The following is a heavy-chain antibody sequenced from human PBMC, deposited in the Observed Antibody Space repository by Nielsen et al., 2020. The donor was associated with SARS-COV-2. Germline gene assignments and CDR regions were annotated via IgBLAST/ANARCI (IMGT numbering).Heavy chain of an antibody. V-gene: IGHV1-69*13. Sequence: SVKVSCKASGGTFSSYAISWVRQAPGQGLEWMGGIIPIFGTANYAQKFQGRVTITADESTSTAYMELSSLRSVDTAVYYCAREGVDSSGYYLGYYFDYWGQGTLVTVSS. CDR1: GGTFSSYA. D-gene: IGHD3-22*01. J-gene: IGHJ4*02. CDR2: IIPIFGTA. CDR3: AREGVDSSGYYLGYYFDY.